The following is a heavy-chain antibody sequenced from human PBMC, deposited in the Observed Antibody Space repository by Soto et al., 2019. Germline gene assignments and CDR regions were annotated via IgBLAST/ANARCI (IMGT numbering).Heavy chain of an antibody. CDR1: AGFLGTSYW. V-gene: IGHV4-4*02. CDR2: ISHSGTT. CDR3: ARGSQQLVRGWFDP. Sequence: SEPRSLTWALAAGFLGTSYWGSGGRLPQGKGVGWIGEISHSGTTNYNPSLKSRVTISVDKSKNQFSLTLSSVTAADTAVYYCARGSQQLVRGWFDPWGQGTLVTV. J-gene: IGHJ5*02. D-gene: IGHD6-13*01.